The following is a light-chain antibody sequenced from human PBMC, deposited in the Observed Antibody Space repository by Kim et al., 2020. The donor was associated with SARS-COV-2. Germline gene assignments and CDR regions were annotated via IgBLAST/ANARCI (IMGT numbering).Light chain of an antibody. CDR3: AAWDDSLSGPV. CDR2: RNN. Sequence: GPRFTISCSGSSSNIGSNYVYWYQQLPGTAPKLLIYRNNQRPSGVPDRFSGSKSGTSASLAISGLRSEDEADYYCAAWDDSLSGPVFGGGTQLTVL. CDR1: SSNIGSNY. J-gene: IGLJ3*02. V-gene: IGLV1-47*01.